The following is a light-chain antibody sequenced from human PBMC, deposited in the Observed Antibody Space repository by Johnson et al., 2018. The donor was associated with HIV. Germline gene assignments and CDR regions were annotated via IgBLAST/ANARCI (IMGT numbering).Light chain of an antibody. CDR1: SSNIGNNY. CDR2: ENN. CDR3: GTWDSSLSAGV. Sequence: SVLTQPPSVSAAPGQKVTISCSGSSSNIGNNYVSWYQQFPGTAPKLLIYENNKRPSGIPDRFSASKSGTSATLGITGLQTGDEADYYCGTWDSSLSAGVFGTGTKVTVL. J-gene: IGLJ1*01. V-gene: IGLV1-51*02.